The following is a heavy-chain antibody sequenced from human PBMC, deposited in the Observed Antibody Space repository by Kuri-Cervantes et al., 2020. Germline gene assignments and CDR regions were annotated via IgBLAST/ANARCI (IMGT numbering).Heavy chain of an antibody. Sequence: GESLKISCKGSGYSFTSYWIGWVRQMPGKGLEWVSYISSSGSTIYYADSVKGRFTISRDNAKNSLYLQMNSLRAEDTAVYYCARLVATNEPPDYWGQGTLVTVSS. D-gene: IGHD5-12*01. CDR1: GYSFTSYW. CDR3: ARLVATNEPPDY. V-gene: IGHV3-48*04. J-gene: IGHJ4*02. CDR2: ISSSGSTI.